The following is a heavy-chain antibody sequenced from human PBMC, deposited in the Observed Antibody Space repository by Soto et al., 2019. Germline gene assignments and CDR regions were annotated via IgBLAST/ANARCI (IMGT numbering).Heavy chain of an antibody. V-gene: IGHV3-23*01. J-gene: IGHJ4*02. D-gene: IGHD1-20*01. CDR3: ARDYFTGDITTFPFDY. Sequence: EVRLLESGGGLIQPGGSLRLSCIASGFTFTNYAMSWVRQAPGEGLVWVAGLDVSGDNTFYAESVKGRFTISRDNSKNMVYLQMNSLSADDTAEYYCARDYFTGDITTFPFDYWGQGTLVTVSS. CDR1: GFTFTNYA. CDR2: LDVSGDNT.